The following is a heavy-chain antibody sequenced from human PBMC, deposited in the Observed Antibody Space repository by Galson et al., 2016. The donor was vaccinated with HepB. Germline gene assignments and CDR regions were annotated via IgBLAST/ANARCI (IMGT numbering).Heavy chain of an antibody. CDR3: ARGNHKYSSSSLDY. D-gene: IGHD6-6*01. V-gene: IGHV3-30*04. CDR1: GFTFRAYP. CDR2: ISYDGTKI. Sequence: SLRLSCAASGFTFRAYPMHCVRQAPGKGLEWLAMISYDGTKIYYADSVKGRFSISRDNSRDTLYLEMNSLRIEDTAVYYCARGNHKYSSSSLDYWGQGSLVTVSS. J-gene: IGHJ4*02.